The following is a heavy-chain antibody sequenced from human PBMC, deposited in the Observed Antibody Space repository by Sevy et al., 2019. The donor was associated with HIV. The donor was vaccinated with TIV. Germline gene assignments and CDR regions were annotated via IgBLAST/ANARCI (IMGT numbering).Heavy chain of an antibody. J-gene: IGHJ6*02. CDR1: VFTFITYA. CDR3: ARRPDLGSVIRTGVMDV. V-gene: IGHV3-23*01. CDR2: ISDSGGST. D-gene: IGHD3-10*01. Sequence: GGSLRLSCAASVFTFITYAMSWVRQTPGKGLQWVSVISDSGGSTYYADSVQGRFTISRDNSKDTMYLQVNSLRAEDTAVYYCARRPDLGSVIRTGVMDVWGQGTTVTVSS.